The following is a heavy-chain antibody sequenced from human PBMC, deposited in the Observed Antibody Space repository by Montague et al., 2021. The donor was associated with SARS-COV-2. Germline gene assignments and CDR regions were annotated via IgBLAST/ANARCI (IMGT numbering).Heavy chain of an antibody. CDR1: GASISSSSYY. CDR3: ATLPSCYCIFGVVQGYYFDD. CDR2: MYYSGST. D-gene: IGHD3-3*01. J-gene: IGHJ4*02. Sequence: SETLSLTCTVSGASISSSSYYWGWIRQPPGKGLEWIGCMYYSGSTYYNPSLKSRVTISVDTSKNQFSLKLSSVTAADTAVYYCATLPSCYCIFGVVQGYYFDDWGQGTLVTVSS. V-gene: IGHV4-39*01.